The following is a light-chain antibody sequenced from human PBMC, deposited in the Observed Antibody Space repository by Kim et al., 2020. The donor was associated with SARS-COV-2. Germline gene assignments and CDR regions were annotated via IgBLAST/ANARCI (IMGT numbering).Light chain of an antibody. Sequence: DIQMTQSPSTLSASVGDKITITCRASQSIDMWLAWFQQKPGQAPNLLIYDVSRLQSGVPSRFRGSGSGTEFTLTISSLQPDDFATYWCQQYSTYSGLTFGGGTKVDIK. CDR3: QQYSTYSGLT. CDR1: QSIDMW. J-gene: IGKJ4*01. V-gene: IGKV1-5*01. CDR2: DVS.